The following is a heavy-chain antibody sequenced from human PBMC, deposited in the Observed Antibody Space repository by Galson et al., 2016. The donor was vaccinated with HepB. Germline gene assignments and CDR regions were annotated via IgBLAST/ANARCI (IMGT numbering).Heavy chain of an antibody. D-gene: IGHD2/OR15-2a*01. CDR2: ISWNSGTI. V-gene: IGHV3-9*01. Sequence: SLRLSCAASGFAYDDYGMSWVRQAPGKGLEWVSTISWNSGTIDYADSVKGRFTISRDNAKNSLHLQMNSLRTEDTALYYCAKDRGNLNYYQLYGSDVWGQGTTVTVSS. CDR1: GFAYDDYG. J-gene: IGHJ6*02. CDR3: AKDRGNLNYYQLYGSDV.